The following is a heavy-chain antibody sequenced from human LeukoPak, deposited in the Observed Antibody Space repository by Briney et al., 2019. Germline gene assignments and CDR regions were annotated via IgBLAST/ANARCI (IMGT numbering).Heavy chain of an antibody. CDR3: TRGVYCSGGSCSLDY. V-gene: IGHV3-23*01. Sequence: GGSLRLSCAASGFTFDNYAMSWVRQAPGKGLEWVSTISGSDDFTYYADSAKGRFTISRDNSRNTLSLQISSLRAEDTALYYCTRGVYCSGGSCSLDYWGQGTLVTVSS. D-gene: IGHD2-15*01. CDR2: ISGSDDFT. CDR1: GFTFDNYA. J-gene: IGHJ4*02.